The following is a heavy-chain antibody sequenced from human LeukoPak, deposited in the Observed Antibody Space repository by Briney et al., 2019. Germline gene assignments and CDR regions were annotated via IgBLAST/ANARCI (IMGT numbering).Heavy chain of an antibody. Sequence: GGSLRLSCTGSGFTFTKFAMTWVRQAPGKGLEWVSSMGPTGDTYYLDSVKGRFSLSRDVSKSTMSLQMTTLRVDDTAVYFCAKATPYGTTWVGGFDLWGQGTMVTVSS. V-gene: IGHV3-23*01. J-gene: IGHJ3*01. CDR1: GFTFTKFA. CDR2: MGPTGDT. D-gene: IGHD1-26*01. CDR3: AKATPYGTTWVGGFDL.